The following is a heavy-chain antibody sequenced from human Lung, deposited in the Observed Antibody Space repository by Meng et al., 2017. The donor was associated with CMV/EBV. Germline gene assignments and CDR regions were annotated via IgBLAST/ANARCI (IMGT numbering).Heavy chain of an antibody. CDR3: ARDLRTVIAAAGTSADAG. Sequence: GGSXRLXCAASGFTFSSYWMHWVRQAPGKGLVWVSRINSDGSSTSYADSVKRRFTISRDNAKNTLYLQMNSLRAEDTAVYYWARDLRTVIAAAGTSADAGWXQGTXVTVSS. CDR1: GFTFSSYW. D-gene: IGHD6-13*01. CDR2: INSDGSST. J-gene: IGHJ4*02. V-gene: IGHV3-74*01.